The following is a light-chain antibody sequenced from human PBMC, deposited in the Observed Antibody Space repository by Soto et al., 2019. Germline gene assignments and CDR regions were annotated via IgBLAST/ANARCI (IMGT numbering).Light chain of an antibody. CDR3: QHYNSYPWT. V-gene: IGKV1-5*01. CDR2: HAS. CDR1: QTINNW. J-gene: IGKJ1*01. Sequence: DIQITPSPSPPSSSLRDRDTTPCRASQTINNWLAWYQQKPGKAPNLLIYHASNLETGVPSRFSGSAFGTEFTLTISSLQPDDFATYYCQHYNSYPWTFGQGTKV.